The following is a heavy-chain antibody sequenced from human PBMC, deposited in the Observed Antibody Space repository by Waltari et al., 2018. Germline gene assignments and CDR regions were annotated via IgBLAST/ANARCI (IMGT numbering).Heavy chain of an antibody. J-gene: IGHJ4*02. CDR1: GYSISSGYY. Sequence: QVQLQESGPGLVKPSETLSLTCAVSGYSISSGYYWGWIRQPPGKGLEWIGSIYHSGRTDYTPSLKIRVTISVDTSKNQFSLKLSSVTAADTAVYYCARHPTTYPPVVYWGQGTLVTVSS. D-gene: IGHD1-26*01. CDR3: ARHPTTYPPVVY. V-gene: IGHV4-38-2*01. CDR2: IYHSGRT.